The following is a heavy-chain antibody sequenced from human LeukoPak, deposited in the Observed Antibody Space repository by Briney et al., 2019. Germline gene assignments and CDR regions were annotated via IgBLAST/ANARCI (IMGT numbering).Heavy chain of an antibody. Sequence: SETLSLTCTVSGVSISYYYWSWIRQPPGKGLEWIGYIYYSGSTNYNPSLKSRVTISVDTSKNQFSLKLNSVTAADTAVYYCARITYGDNHFDIWGQGTMVTVSS. CDR1: GVSISYYY. CDR3: ARITYGDNHFDI. CDR2: IYYSGST. J-gene: IGHJ3*02. D-gene: IGHD4-23*01. V-gene: IGHV4-59*01.